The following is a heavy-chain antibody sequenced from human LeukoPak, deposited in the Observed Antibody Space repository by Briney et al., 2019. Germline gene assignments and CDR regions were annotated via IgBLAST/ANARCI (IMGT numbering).Heavy chain of an antibody. D-gene: IGHD3-22*01. CDR1: GFIFTSFS. CDR2: ITGNSAYT. Sequence: GGSLRLSCAGSGFIFTSFSMTWVRQAPGKGLEWVSSITGNSAYTHYADSVRGRFTISRDNSKNSLYLQLNNLRVKDTALYYCARGDSDYYDTRGYAFEYWGQGTLVAVSS. CDR3: ARGDSDYYDTRGYAFEY. J-gene: IGHJ4*02. V-gene: IGHV3-21*01.